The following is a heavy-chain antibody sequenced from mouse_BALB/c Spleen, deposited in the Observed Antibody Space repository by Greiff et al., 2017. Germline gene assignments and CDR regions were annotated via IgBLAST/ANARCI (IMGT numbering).Heavy chain of an antibody. Sequence: EVHLVESGGGLVKPGGSLKLSCAASGFTFSDYYMYWVRQTPEKRLEWVATISDGGSYTYYPDSVKGRFTISRDNAKNNLYLQMSSLKSEDTAMYYCARDGYYGSSYYFDYWGQGTTLTVSS. J-gene: IGHJ2*01. D-gene: IGHD1-1*01. CDR1: GFTFSDYY. V-gene: IGHV5-4*02. CDR2: ISDGGSYT. CDR3: ARDGYYGSSYYFDY.